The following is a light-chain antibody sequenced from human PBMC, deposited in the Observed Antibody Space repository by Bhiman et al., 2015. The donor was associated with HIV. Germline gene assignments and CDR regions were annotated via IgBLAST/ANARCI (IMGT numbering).Light chain of an antibody. CDR2: EVN. V-gene: IGLV2-8*01. CDR3: QSYDSSLIVLYV. J-gene: IGLJ1*01. Sequence: QSALTQPPSASGSRGQSVIISQHHPGKAPKLIIYEVNKRPSGVPARFSGSKSGTSASLAITGLRAEDEADYYCQSYDSSLIVLYVFGTGTKVSVL.